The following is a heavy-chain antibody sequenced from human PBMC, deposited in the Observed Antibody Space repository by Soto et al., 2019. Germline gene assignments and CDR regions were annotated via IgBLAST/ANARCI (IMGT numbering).Heavy chain of an antibody. V-gene: IGHV4-59*01. CDR2: FYYSGST. CDR1: GASISSYY. J-gene: IGHJ4*02. CDR3: TRSPGPYFAY. Sequence: PSETLSLTCAVSGASISSYYWSWIRQPPGKGLEWIGYFYYSGSTNYNPSLKSRVTISVDTSKNQFSLKLSSVTAADPAVYYCTRSPGPYFAYWGQRTLVTVSS. D-gene: IGHD3-16*01.